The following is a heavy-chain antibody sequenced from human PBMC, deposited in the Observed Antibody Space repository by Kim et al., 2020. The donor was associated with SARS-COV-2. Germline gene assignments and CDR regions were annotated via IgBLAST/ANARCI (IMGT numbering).Heavy chain of an antibody. V-gene: IGHV3-7*04. CDR1: GFTFSSYW. CDR2: IKKDGSLK. D-gene: IGHD5-12*01. Sequence: LSLTCAASGFTFSSYWMSWVRQAPGKGLEWVASIKKDGSLKDYVDSVKGRFTISRDNAKNSLSLLMNSLRPEDTAVYFCARGWMPDYWGQGTLVTVSS. J-gene: IGHJ4*02. CDR3: ARGWMPDY.